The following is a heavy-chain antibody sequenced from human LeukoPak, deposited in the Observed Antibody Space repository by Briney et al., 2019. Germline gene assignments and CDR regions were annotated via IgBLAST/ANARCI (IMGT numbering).Heavy chain of an antibody. J-gene: IGHJ4*02. CDR3: ARCGYGPRLGN. CDR2: INNSGNN. CDR1: SASFSDNY. D-gene: IGHD3-16*01. Sequence: KPSETLSLTCAVYSASFSDNYWSWIRQFPEKGLKWIGEINNSGNNSYNPSLNSRVIMSVDVAKDQFFLRLSSVTAADTAVYYCARCGYGPRLGNWGQGTLVTVSS. V-gene: IGHV4-34*01.